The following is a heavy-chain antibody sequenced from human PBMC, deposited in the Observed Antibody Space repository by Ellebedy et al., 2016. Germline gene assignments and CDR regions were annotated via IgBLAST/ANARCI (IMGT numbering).Heavy chain of an antibody. Sequence: SETLSLXXTVSGDSISGYYWGWIRQPPGKGLEWIGSIYHSGTTSYYPSLKSRVTISVDTSKNQFSLKLSSVTAADTAVYYCARQRGSYDAFDIWGQGTMVTVSS. CDR2: IYHSGTT. J-gene: IGHJ3*02. V-gene: IGHV4-38-2*02. D-gene: IGHD1-26*01. CDR1: GDSISGYY. CDR3: ARQRGSYDAFDI.